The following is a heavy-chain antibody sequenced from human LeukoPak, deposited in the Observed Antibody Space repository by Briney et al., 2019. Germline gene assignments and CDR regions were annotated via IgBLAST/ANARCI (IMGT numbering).Heavy chain of an antibody. D-gene: IGHD2-2*01. Sequence: ASETLSLTCTVSGGSISSYYWSWIRQPPGRGLEWIGYIYYSGSTNYNPSLKSRVTISVDTSKNQFSLKLSSVTAADTAVYYCARETLYQLTRGAFDYWGQGTLVTVSS. V-gene: IGHV4-59*01. CDR1: GGSISSYY. CDR3: ARETLYQLTRGAFDY. CDR2: IYYSGST. J-gene: IGHJ4*02.